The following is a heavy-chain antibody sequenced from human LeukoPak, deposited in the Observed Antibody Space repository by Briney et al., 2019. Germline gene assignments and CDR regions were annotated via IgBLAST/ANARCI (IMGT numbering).Heavy chain of an antibody. Sequence: GESLKISCKASGYSFTSYWIAWVRLMPGKGLEWLGIIYPGGSDTTYSPSFQGQVTISADKSISTAYLQWSSLKASDTAMYYCARLRGQVRAEYYYDSSGFYFDYWGQGTLVTVSS. J-gene: IGHJ4*02. CDR3: ARLRGQVRAEYYYDSSGFYFDY. CDR2: IYPGGSDT. CDR1: GYSFTSYW. D-gene: IGHD3-22*01. V-gene: IGHV5-51*01.